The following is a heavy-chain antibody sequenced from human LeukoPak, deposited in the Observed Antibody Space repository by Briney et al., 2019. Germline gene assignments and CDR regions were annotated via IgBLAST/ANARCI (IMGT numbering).Heavy chain of an antibody. CDR2: ISQSGST. J-gene: IGHJ4*02. CDR1: GGSISSSNW. D-gene: IGHD7-27*01. CDR3: ASRWVLTGEPY. Sequence: SETLSLTCAVSGGSISSSNWWSWGRQPPGKGLEWIGEISQSGSTNYNPSLKSRVTISVDKSKNQFSLKLTSVTAADMAVYYCASRWVLTGEPYWGQGTLVTASS. V-gene: IGHV4-4*02.